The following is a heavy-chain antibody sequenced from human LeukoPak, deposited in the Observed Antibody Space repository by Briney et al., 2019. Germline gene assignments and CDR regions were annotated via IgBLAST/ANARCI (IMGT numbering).Heavy chain of an antibody. D-gene: IGHD1-1*01. CDR3: ARSSLERHYSFDF. V-gene: IGHV3-7*01. Sequence: GGSLRLSCAASGFMFSSYWMSWVRQAPGKGLEWVADIKEGGSEKSYVDSVKGRFTISRDNAKNSLFLEMNSLRVDDTAMYFCARSSLERHYSFDFWGRGTLVTVSS. CDR2: IKEGGSEK. CDR1: GFMFSSYW. J-gene: IGHJ4*02.